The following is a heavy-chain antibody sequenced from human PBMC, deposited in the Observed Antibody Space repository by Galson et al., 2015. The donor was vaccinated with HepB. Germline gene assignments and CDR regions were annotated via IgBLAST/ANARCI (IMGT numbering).Heavy chain of an antibody. CDR3: ARSVHGYYDFWSGYSQMGDYYYYMDV. CDR2: INPSGGST. Sequence: SVKVSCKASGHTFTSYYMHWVRQAPGQGLEWMGIINPSGGSTSYAQKFQGRVTMTRDTSTSTVYMELSSLRSEDTAVYYCARSVHGYYDFWSGYSQMGDYYYYMDVWGKGTTVTVSS. D-gene: IGHD3-3*01. CDR1: GHTFTSYY. V-gene: IGHV1-46*03. J-gene: IGHJ6*03.